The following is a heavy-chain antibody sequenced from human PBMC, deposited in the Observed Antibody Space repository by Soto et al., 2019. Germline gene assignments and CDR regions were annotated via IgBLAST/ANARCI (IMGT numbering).Heavy chain of an antibody. D-gene: IGHD3-9*01. CDR1: GFTFSSYA. CDR3: ARAELRYFDWLASSFDY. J-gene: IGHJ4*02. CDR2: ISYDGSNK. V-gene: IGHV3-30-3*01. Sequence: GGSLRLSCAASGFTFSSYAMHWVRQAPGKGLEWVAVISYDGSNKYYADSVKGRFTISRDNSKNTLYLQMNSLRAEDTAVYYCARAELRYFDWLASSFDYWGQGTLVTVYS.